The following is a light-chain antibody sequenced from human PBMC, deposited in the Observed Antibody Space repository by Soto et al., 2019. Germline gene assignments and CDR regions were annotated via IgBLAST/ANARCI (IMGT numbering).Light chain of an antibody. Sequence: DIQMTQSPSSLSASVGDRVTITCRASQSISSYLNWYQQKPGKAPKLLIYAASRLQSGVPSRFSGSGSGTDFTLNISSLQPEDFATYYWQQSYSTVWTFGQGTKVEIK. J-gene: IGKJ1*01. CDR1: QSISSY. V-gene: IGKV1-39*01. CDR3: QQSYSTVWT. CDR2: AAS.